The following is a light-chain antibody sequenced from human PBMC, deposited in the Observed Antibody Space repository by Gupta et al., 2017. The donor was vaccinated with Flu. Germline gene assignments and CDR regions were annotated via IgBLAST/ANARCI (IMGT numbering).Light chain of an antibody. J-gene: IGKJ2*01. V-gene: IGKV3-20*01. CDR2: GAS. Sequence: EIVLTQSPGTLSLSPGERATLSCRASQSVSSSYLAWYQQKPGQAPRLLIYGASSRATGIPDRFSGSGSGTDFTLTISMLDPEDFAVYYCQRDGSSRRTFGQGTKLEIK. CDR3: QRDGSSRRT. CDR1: QSVSSSY.